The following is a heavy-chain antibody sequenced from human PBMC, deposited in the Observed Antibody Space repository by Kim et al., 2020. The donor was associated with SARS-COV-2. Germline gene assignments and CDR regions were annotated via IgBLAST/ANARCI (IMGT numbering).Heavy chain of an antibody. Sequence: GGSLRLSCAASGFTFSRYAMSWVRQAPGQGLEWVSGMSSSGGSTYYADSVKGRFTISRDNSKNTLYLQMNSLRAEDTALYYCAKGGVAVFRYFDLWGRGSLVTVSS. J-gene: IGHJ2*01. D-gene: IGHD2-15*01. V-gene: IGHV3-23*01. CDR2: MSSSGGST. CDR3: AKGGVAVFRYFDL. CDR1: GFTFSRYA.